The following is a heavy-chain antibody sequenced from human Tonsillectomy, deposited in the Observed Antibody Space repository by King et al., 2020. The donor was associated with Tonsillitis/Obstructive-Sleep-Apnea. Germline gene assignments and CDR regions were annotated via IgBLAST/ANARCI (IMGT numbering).Heavy chain of an antibody. D-gene: IGHD6-13*01. J-gene: IGHJ4*02. V-gene: IGHV3-64D*09. CDR2: ISSNGGST. Sequence: VQLVESGGGLVQPGGSLRLSCSASGFTFSSYAMHWVRQATGKGLEYVSAISSNGGSTYYADSVKGRFTISRDNSKNTLYLQMSSLRAEDTAVYYCVKEQQLVRGVVFDYWGQGTLVTVSS. CDR1: GFTFSSYA. CDR3: VKEQQLVRGVVFDY.